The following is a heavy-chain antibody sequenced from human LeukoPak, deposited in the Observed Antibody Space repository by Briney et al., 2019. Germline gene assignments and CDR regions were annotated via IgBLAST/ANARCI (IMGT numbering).Heavy chain of an antibody. CDR2: ISWNSGSI. J-gene: IGHJ4*02. CDR3: AKGDYYDSSGYPYFDY. Sequence: GGSLRLPCAASGFTFDDYAMHWVRQAPGKGLEWVSGISWNSGSIGYADSVKGRFTISRDNAKNSLYLQMNSLRAEDTALYYCAKGDYYDSSGYPYFDYWGQGTLVTVSS. D-gene: IGHD3-22*01. V-gene: IGHV3-9*01. CDR1: GFTFDDYA.